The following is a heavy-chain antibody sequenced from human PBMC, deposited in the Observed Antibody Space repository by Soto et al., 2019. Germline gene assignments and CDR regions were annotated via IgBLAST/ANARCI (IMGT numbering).Heavy chain of an antibody. J-gene: IGHJ6*02. V-gene: IGHV4-38-2*01. CDR3: ARCYYYDSSGYWFYYYYGMDV. CDR1: GYSISSGYY. Sequence: SETLSLTCAVSGYSISSGYYWGWIRQPPGKGLEWIGSIYHSGSTYYNPSLKSRVTISVDTSKNQFSLKLSSVTAADTAVYYCARCYYYDSSGYWFYYYYGMDVWGQGTTVTVS. CDR2: IYHSGST. D-gene: IGHD3-22*01.